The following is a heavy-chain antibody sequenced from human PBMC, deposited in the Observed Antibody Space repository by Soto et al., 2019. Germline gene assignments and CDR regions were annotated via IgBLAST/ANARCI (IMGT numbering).Heavy chain of an antibody. D-gene: IGHD3-10*01. CDR3: ARDGGVLCVGEWWPSYYYCMDV. Sequence: QVQLVQSGAEVKKPGASVKVSCKSSGYTFTSYGISWVRQAPGQGLEWMGWISAYNGNTNYAQQLQGRVTMTTDTPTSAAYMELRSLRSDDTAVYYCARDGGVLCVGEWWPSYYYCMDVWGQGTTVTVSS. CDR2: ISAYNGNT. V-gene: IGHV1-18*04. J-gene: IGHJ6*02. CDR1: GYTFTSYG.